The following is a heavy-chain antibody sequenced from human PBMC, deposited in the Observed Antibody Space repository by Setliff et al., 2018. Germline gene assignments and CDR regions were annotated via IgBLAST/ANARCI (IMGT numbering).Heavy chain of an antibody. Sequence: SETLSLTCAVSGYSISSGYYWGWIRQPPGKGLEWIGSIYHSGSTYYDPSLKSRVTISVDTSKNQFSLKLSSVTAADTAVYYCARHSSRPYWGQGTLVTVSS. CDR3: ARHSSRPY. V-gene: IGHV4-38-2*01. CDR2: IYHSGST. J-gene: IGHJ4*02. CDR1: GYSISSGYY.